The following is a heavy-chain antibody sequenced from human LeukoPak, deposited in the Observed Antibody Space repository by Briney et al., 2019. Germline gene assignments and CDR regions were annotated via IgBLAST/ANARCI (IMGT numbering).Heavy chain of an antibody. J-gene: IGHJ3*02. D-gene: IGHD3-22*01. CDR1: GYTFTSYG. CDR2: ISAYNGNT. CDR3: ARSGPRITMIVVVIAAALDI. Sequence: ASVKVSCKASGYTFTSYGISWVRQAPGQGLEWMGWISAYNGNTNYAQKLQGRVTMTTDTSTSTAYMELRSLRSDDTAVYYCARSGPRITMIVVVIAAALDIWGQGTMVTVSS. V-gene: IGHV1-18*01.